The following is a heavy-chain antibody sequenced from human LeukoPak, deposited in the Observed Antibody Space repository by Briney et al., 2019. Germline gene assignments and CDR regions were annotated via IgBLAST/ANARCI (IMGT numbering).Heavy chain of an antibody. V-gene: IGHV1-69*05. J-gene: IGHJ4*02. CDR3: ARGGYSYGYCDY. Sequence: SVKVSCKASGGTFSSYAISWVRQAPGQGLEWMGRIIPTFGTANYAQKFQGRVTITTDESTSTAYMELSSLRSEDTAVYYCARGGYSYGYCDYWGQGTLVTVSS. CDR2: IIPTFGTA. CDR1: GGTFSSYA. D-gene: IGHD5-18*01.